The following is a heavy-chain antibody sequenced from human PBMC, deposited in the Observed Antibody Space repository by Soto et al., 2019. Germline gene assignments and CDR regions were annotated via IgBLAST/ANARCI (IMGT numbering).Heavy chain of an antibody. CDR3: ARDRYSSGWYLGYYFDY. J-gene: IGHJ4*02. V-gene: IGHV3-7*01. Sequence: GGSLRLSCAASGFTFSSYWMSWVRQAPGKGLEWAANIKQDGSEKYYVDSVKGRFTISRDNAKNSLYLQMNSLRAEDTAVYYCARDRYSSGWYLGYYFDYWGQGTLVTVSS. CDR1: GFTFSSYW. D-gene: IGHD6-19*01. CDR2: IKQDGSEK.